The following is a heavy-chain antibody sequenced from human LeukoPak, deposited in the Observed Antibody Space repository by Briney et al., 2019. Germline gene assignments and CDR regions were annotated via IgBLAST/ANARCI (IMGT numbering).Heavy chain of an antibody. D-gene: IGHD1-14*01. CDR3: ARVAENHFDY. J-gene: IGHJ4*02. CDR1: GFTFSSYS. Sequence: PGGSLRLSCAASGFTFSSYSMNWVRQAPGKGLEWVSSISSSSSYIYYADPVKGRFTISRDNAKNSLYLQMNSLRAEDTAVYYCARVAENHFDYWGQGTLVTVSS. CDR2: ISSSSSYI. V-gene: IGHV3-21*01.